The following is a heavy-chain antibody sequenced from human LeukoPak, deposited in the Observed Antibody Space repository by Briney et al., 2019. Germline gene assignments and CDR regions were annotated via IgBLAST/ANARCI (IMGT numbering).Heavy chain of an antibody. CDR3: AREGRLYDSSGWGNV. CDR1: GGSISSSSYY. D-gene: IGHD3-22*01. J-gene: IGHJ4*02. Sequence: SETLTLTCTVYGGSISSSSYYWGWIRQPPGKGLEWIGSIYYSGSTYYDPSLKSRVTISVDTSKNQFSLKLSSVTAADTAVYYCAREGRLYDSSGWGNVWGQGTLVTVSS. V-gene: IGHV4-39*07. CDR2: IYYSGST.